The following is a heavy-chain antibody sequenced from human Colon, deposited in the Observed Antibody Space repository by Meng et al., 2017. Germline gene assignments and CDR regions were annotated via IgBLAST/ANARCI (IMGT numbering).Heavy chain of an antibody. D-gene: IGHD3-22*01. Sequence: QGRLQESGPGLVKPSETLSLTCAVSGGSISRSDWWSWVRQPPGKGLEWIGETSHSGSTNYSPSLKSRVTISLDKSKNQLSLKLNSVTAADTAVYYCASSDYYRSDYWGQGTLVTVPS. J-gene: IGHJ4*02. CDR2: TSHSGST. CDR1: GGSISRSDW. CDR3: ASSDYYRSDY. V-gene: IGHV4-4*02.